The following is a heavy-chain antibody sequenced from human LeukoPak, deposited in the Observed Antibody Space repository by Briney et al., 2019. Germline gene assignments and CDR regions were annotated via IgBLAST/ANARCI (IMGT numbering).Heavy chain of an antibody. CDR3: ARVPKYYYGLSYY. D-gene: IGHD3-10*01. CDR2: MNPNSGNT. J-gene: IGHJ4*02. CDR1: GYTSTSYD. Sequence: GASVKVSCKASGYTSTSYDINWVRQATGQGLEWMGWMNPNSGNTGYAQKFQGRVTITRNTSISKAYMELSSLRSEDTAVYYCARVPKYYYGLSYYWGQGTLVTVSS. V-gene: IGHV1-8*03.